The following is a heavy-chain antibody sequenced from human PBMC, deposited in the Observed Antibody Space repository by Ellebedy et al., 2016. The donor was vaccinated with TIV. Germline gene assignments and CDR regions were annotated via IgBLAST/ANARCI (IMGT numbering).Heavy chain of an antibody. J-gene: IGHJ4*02. CDR1: GFSFSSNW. V-gene: IGHV3-7*01. CDR3: ARDGAWFGDFAFDY. D-gene: IGHD3-10*01. Sequence: GGSLRLSXAASGFSFSSNWMNWVRQAPGKGLEWVASINQDGRKKYYVDSVKGRFTISRDNAKNSLYLQMNSLRAEDTAVYYCARDGAWFGDFAFDYWGQGTLVTVSS. CDR2: INQDGRKK.